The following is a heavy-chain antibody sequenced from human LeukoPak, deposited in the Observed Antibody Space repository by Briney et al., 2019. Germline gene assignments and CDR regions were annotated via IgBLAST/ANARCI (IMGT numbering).Heavy chain of an antibody. D-gene: IGHD3-10*01. CDR2: TYYRSKWYN. V-gene: IGHV6-1*01. Sequence: SQTLSLTCAISGDSVSSNSAAWHWIRPSPSRGLEWLGRTYYRSKWYNDYAVSVKSRITINPDTSKNQFSLQLNSVTPEDTAVYYCARSLHYGSGSYSPPFYYYYYGMDVWGQGTTVTVSS. CDR1: GDSVSSNSAA. CDR3: ARSLHYGSGSYSPPFYYYYYGMDV. J-gene: IGHJ6*02.